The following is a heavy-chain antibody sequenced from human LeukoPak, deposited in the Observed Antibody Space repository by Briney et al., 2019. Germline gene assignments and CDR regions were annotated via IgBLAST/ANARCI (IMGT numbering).Heavy chain of an antibody. V-gene: IGHV1-46*01. Sequence: ASVKVSCKASGYTFISYYMHWVRQAPGQGLEWMGIINPSGGSTSYAQKFQGRVTMTRVTSTSTVYMELSSLRSEDTAVYYCARGVRYYYDSSGSAVDYYYYIDVWGKGTTVTISS. CDR2: INPSGGST. D-gene: IGHD3-22*01. J-gene: IGHJ6*03. CDR1: GYTFISYY. CDR3: ARGVRYYYDSSGSAVDYYYYIDV.